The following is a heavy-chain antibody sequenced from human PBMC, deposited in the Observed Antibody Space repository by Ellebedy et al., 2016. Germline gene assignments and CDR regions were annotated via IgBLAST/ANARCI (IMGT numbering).Heavy chain of an antibody. CDR2: ISYDGSNK. D-gene: IGHD6-6*01. V-gene: IGHV3-30*03. CDR3: ARERPPNAFDI. CDR1: GFTFSSYG. J-gene: IGHJ3*02. Sequence: GESLKISXAASGFTFSSYGMHWVRQAPGKGLEWVAVISYDGSNKYYADSVKGRFTISRDNSKNTLYLQMNSLRAEDTAVYYCARERPPNAFDIWGQGTMVTVSS.